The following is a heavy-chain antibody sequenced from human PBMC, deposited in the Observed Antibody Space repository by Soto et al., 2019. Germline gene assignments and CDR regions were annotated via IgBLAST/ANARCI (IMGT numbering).Heavy chain of an antibody. D-gene: IGHD6-19*01. CDR2: ISGSGGTT. J-gene: IGHJ4*02. Sequence: EVPLLESGGGLVQPGGSLRLSCVASGFTFSNYAMSWVRQAPGKGLEWVSGISGSGGTTYYADSVKGRFTVSRDNFKATLNLQMNSLRAEDTAIYYCAKTPRQWLVYVDYWGQGTLVTVSS. CDR1: GFTFSNYA. CDR3: AKTPRQWLVYVDY. V-gene: IGHV3-23*01.